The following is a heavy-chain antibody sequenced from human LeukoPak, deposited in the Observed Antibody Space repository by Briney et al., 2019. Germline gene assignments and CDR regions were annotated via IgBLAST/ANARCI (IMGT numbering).Heavy chain of an antibody. CDR3: AKDRVVAATDGMDV. J-gene: IGHJ6*02. CDR2: ISWNSGSI. V-gene: IGHV3-9*01. D-gene: IGHD2-15*01. CDR1: GFTFDDYA. Sequence: GGSLRLSCAASGFTFDDYAMHWVRQAPGKGLEWVSGISWNSGSIGYADSVKGRFTISRDNAKNSLYLQMNSLRAEDTALYYCAKDRVVAATDGMDVWGQGTTVTVSS.